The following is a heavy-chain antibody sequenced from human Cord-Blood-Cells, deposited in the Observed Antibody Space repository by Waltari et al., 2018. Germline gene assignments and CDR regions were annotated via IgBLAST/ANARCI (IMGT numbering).Heavy chain of an antibody. CDR2: INHRGSI. Sequence: QVQLQQWGAGLLKPSETLSLTCAVYGGSFSGYYWSWIRQPPGKGLAWIGEINHRGSINYNPSLKSRVTISVDTSKNQFSLKLSSVTAADTAVYYCARERLGWLEVFDYWGQGTLVTVSS. D-gene: IGHD5-18*01. CDR1: GGSFSGYY. V-gene: IGHV4-34*01. J-gene: IGHJ4*02. CDR3: ARERLGWLEVFDY.